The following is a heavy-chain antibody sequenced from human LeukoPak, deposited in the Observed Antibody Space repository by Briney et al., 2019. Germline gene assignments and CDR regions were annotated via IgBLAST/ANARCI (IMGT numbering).Heavy chain of an antibody. CDR2: IGNSGSST. J-gene: IGHJ4*02. D-gene: IGHD3-3*01. CDR1: GFTFNNYV. CDR3: ATDRGWRTSGYYLYYFEY. Sequence: GGSLRLSCAASGFTFNNYVMNWVRKAPGKGLEWVSAIGNSGSSTYYADSVEGRFTISRDNSKNTVYLQMNSLSAEDTAVYYCATDRGWRTSGYYLYYFEYWGQGTLVTVSS. V-gene: IGHV3-23*01.